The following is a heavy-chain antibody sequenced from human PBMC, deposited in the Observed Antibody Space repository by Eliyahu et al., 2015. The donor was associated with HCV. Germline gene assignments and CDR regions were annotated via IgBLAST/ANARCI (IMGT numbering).Heavy chain of an antibody. CDR1: GFIFGHYW. CDR3: ARHPDTHLDY. CDR2: INHDGGER. J-gene: IGHJ4*02. V-gene: IGHV3-7*01. D-gene: IGHD3-9*01. Sequence: PGGSLRLSCEASGFIFGHYWMAWVRQAPGRGLEWVASINHDGGERYHVDSVKGRFTISRDNAKSSLFLQMNSLRVEDTAIYYCARHPDTHLDYWGQGTLVTVSS.